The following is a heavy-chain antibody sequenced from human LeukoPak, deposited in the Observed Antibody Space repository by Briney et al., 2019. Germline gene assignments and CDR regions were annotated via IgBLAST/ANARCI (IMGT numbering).Heavy chain of an antibody. CDR1: GFTFSSYG. CDR2: IWYDGSNK. D-gene: IGHD3-3*01. Sequence: GGSLRLSCAASGFTFSSYGMHWVRQAPGKGLEWVAVIWYDGSNKYYADSVKGRFTISRDNSKNTLYLQMNSLRAEDTAVYYCARDYHSYYDFWSGYSAKYNWFDPWGQGTLVTVSS. V-gene: IGHV3-33*01. CDR3: ARDYHSYYDFWSGYSAKYNWFDP. J-gene: IGHJ5*02.